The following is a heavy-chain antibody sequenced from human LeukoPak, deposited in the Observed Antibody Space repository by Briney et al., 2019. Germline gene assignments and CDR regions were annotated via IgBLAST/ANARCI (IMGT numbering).Heavy chain of an antibody. CDR3: GRLNQARDAFDF. CDR2: IYASGSS. CDR1: GVSITTCY. V-gene: IGHV4-4*09. Sequence: SETLSLTCTVSGVSITTCYWSWIRQPPGKGLEWIGYIYASGSSNYNPSLKSRVTISVDTPKNQFSLKLTSVTAADTAVYYCGRLNQARDAFDFWGQGKMVTVSS. J-gene: IGHJ3*01.